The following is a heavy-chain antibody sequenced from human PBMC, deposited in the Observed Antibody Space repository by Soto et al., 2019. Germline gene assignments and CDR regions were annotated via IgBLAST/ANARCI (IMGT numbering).Heavy chain of an antibody. CDR2: IRSKAYGGTT. Sequence: GGSLRLSCTASGFTFGDYAMSWFRQAPGEGLEWVGFIRSKAYGGTTEYAASVKGRFTISRDDSKSIAYLQMNSLKTEDTAVYYCTRYTYYYDSSGYYLRPLYDYWGQGTLVTVSS. CDR1: GFTFGDYA. J-gene: IGHJ4*02. CDR3: TRYTYYYDSSGYYLRPLYDY. V-gene: IGHV3-49*03. D-gene: IGHD3-22*01.